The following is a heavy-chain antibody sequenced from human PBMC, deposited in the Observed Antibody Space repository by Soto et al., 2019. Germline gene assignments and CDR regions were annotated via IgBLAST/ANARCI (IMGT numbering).Heavy chain of an antibody. CDR1: GYTFTSYH. V-gene: IGHV1-46*01. Sequence: AGSVKVSCKASGYTFTSYHMHWVLQAPGQGLEWMGIINPSGGSTSYAQKFQGRVTMTRDTSTSTVYMELSSLRSEVTAVYYCARDRGRTTGYYYYGMDVWGQGTTVTVSS. D-gene: IGHD4-17*01. J-gene: IGHJ6*02. CDR2: INPSGGST. CDR3: ARDRGRTTGYYYYGMDV.